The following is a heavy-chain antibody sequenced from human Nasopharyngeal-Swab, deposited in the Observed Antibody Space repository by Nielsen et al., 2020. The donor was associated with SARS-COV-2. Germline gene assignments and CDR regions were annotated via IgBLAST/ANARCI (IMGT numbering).Heavy chain of an antibody. D-gene: IGHD6-25*01. CDR2: IWFDGIKN. CDR3: VRQFGGSADF. J-gene: IGHJ4*02. Sequence: GSLKISCATSGFTFSTTAMHWVRQAPGKGLEWVGFIWFDGIKNYYTDSVKGRFTISRDNSKNTLYLQMNSLGAEDTAVYYCVRQFGGSADFWGQGTLVTVSS. CDR1: GFTFSTTA. V-gene: IGHV3-33*01.